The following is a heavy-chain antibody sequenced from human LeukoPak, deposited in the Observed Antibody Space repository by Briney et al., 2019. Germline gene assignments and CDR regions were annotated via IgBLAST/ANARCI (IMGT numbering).Heavy chain of an antibody. CDR1: GYTFTSYG. D-gene: IGHD2-2*01. J-gene: IGHJ5*02. CDR3: ARENSWAPQIVVVPAALKGGWFDP. Sequence: GASVKVSCNASGYTFTSYGISWVRQAPGQGLEWMGWICAYNGNTNYAQKLQGRVTMTTDTSTSTAYMELRSLRSDDTAVYYCARENSWAPQIVVVPAALKGGWFDPWGQGTLVTVSS. CDR2: ICAYNGNT. V-gene: IGHV1-18*01.